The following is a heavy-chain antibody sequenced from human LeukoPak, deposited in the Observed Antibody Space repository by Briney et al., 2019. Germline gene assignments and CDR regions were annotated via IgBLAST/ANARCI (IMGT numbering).Heavy chain of an antibody. CDR3: ATGPPLGPGF. J-gene: IGHJ4*02. CDR2: TYYSGTT. Sequence: SETLSLTCTVSGGSISGSGYYWAWIRQPPEKGLEWIGSTYYSGTTYFNPSLKSRITISIDTSKNQFSLKLTSVTAADTAVYYCATGPPLGPGFWGQGTPVTVSS. V-gene: IGHV4-39*01. CDR1: GGSISGSGYY. D-gene: IGHD7-27*01.